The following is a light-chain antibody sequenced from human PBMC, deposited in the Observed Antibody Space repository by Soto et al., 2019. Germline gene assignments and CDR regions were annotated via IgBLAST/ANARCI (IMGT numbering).Light chain of an antibody. CDR2: GNN. J-gene: IGLJ2*01. Sequence: QSVLTQPPSASGTPGQRVTISCSGGSSNIGTYTVSWYQQFPETAPKLLTYGNNQRPSGVPDRFSGSKSGTSASLSISGLQSDDEADYYCAAWDASLNGPTFGGGTQLTVL. V-gene: IGLV1-44*01. CDR1: SSNIGTYT. CDR3: AAWDASLNGPT.